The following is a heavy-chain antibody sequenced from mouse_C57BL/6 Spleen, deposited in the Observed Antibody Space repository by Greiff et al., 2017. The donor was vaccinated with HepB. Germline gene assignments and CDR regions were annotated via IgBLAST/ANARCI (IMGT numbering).Heavy chain of an antibody. D-gene: IGHD4-1*01. CDR1: GYTFTSYW. V-gene: IGHV1-50*01. J-gene: IGHJ2*01. Sequence: QVQLQQPGAELVKPGASVKLSCKASGYTFTSYWMQWVKQRPGQGLEWIGEIDPSDSYTNYNQKFKGKATLTVDTSSSTAYMQLSSLTSEDSAVYYCAAGRGAFDYWGQGTTLTVSS. CDR2: IDPSDSYT. CDR3: AAGRGAFDY.